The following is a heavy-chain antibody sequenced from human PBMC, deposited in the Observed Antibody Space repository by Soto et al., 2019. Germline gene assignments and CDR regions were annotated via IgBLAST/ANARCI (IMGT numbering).Heavy chain of an antibody. CDR2: IYTSGST. V-gene: IGHV4-4*07. J-gene: IGHJ6*02. D-gene: IGHD3-3*01. Sequence: SETLYLTCTGSGGSISSYYWSWIRQPAGKGLEWIGRIYTSGSTNYNPSLKSRVTMSVDTSKNQFSLKLSSVTAADTAVYYCARGSQYDFWSGYYYGMDVWGQGTTVTVSS. CDR3: ARGSQYDFWSGYYYGMDV. CDR1: GGSISSYY.